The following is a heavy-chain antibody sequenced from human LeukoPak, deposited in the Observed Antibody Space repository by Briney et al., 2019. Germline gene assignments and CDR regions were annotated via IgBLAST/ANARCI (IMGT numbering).Heavy chain of an antibody. V-gene: IGHV1-69*04. CDR1: GGTFSSYA. CDR3: ARDLHYYDSSGLGY. D-gene: IGHD3-22*01. Sequence: SVNVSCKASGGTFSSYAISWVRQAPGQGLEWMGRIIPILGIANYAQKFQGRVTITADKSTSTAYMELSSLRSEDTAVYYCARDLHYYDSSGLGYWGQGTLVTVSS. J-gene: IGHJ4*02. CDR2: IIPILGIA.